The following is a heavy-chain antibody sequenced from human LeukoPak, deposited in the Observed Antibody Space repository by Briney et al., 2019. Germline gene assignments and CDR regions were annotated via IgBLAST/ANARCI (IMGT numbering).Heavy chain of an antibody. J-gene: IGHJ6*02. CDR2: IYYSGST. CDR1: GGSISSYY. CDR3: ARDYSNYVDYYYYGMDV. Sequence: SETLSLTCTVSGGSISSYYWSWIRQPPGKGLEWIGYIYYSGSTNYNPSLKSRVTISVDTSKSQFSLKLSSVTAADTAVYYCARDYSNYVDYYYYGMDVWGQGTTVTVSS. V-gene: IGHV4-59*12. D-gene: IGHD4-11*01.